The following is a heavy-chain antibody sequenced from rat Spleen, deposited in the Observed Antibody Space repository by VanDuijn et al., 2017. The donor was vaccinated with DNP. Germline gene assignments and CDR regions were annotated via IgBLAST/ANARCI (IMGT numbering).Heavy chain of an antibody. V-gene: IGHV5-22*01. CDR1: GFSFSDSY. CDR3: VRWNSGHFDY. D-gene: IGHD4-3*01. Sequence: EVQLVESGGGLVQPGRSLKLSCAASGFSFSDSYMAWVRQAAKKGLEWVASISYEGSSTYYRGSVKGRFTISRDNAKNTLYLQMNSLRSEDMATYYCVRWNSGHFDYWGQGVMVTVSS. J-gene: IGHJ2*01. CDR2: ISYEGSST.